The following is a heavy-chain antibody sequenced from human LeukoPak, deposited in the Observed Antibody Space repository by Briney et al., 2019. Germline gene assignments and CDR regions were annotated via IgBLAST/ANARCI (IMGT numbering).Heavy chain of an antibody. D-gene: IGHD3-3*01. CDR3: ARGFWSGYYGLYYYYGMDV. V-gene: IGHV4-59*01. J-gene: IGHJ6*02. CDR1: GGSISSYY. CDR2: IYYSRST. Sequence: SETLSLTCTVSGGSISSYYWSWIRQPPGKGLEWIGYIYYSRSTNYNPSLKSRVTISVDTSKNQFSLKLSSVTAADTAVYYCARGFWSGYYGLYYYYGMDVWGQGTTVTVSS.